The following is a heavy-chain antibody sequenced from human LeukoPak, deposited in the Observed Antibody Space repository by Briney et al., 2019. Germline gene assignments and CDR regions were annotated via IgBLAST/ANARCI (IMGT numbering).Heavy chain of an antibody. J-gene: IGHJ4*02. CDR3: ARDWGDYGDYDLTYYFDY. Sequence: SVKVSCKASGGTFSSYAISWVRQAPGQGLEWMGRIIPILGIANYAQKLQGRVTMTTDTSTSTAHMELRSLRSDDTAVYYCARDWGDYGDYDLTYYFDYWGQGTLVTVSS. CDR1: GGTFSSYA. V-gene: IGHV1-69*04. CDR2: IIPILGIA. D-gene: IGHD4-17*01.